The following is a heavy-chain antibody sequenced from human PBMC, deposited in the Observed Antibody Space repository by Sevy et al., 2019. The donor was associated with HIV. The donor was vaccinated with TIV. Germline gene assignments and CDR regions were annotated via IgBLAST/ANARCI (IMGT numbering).Heavy chain of an antibody. Sequence: GGSLRLSCAASGFTFSNYWMTWVRQAPGKGLEWVANIKRDGSEKYYVASVKGRFTISRDNAKNSLYMQMNSLRAEETAGYYCARDCNSASCLWGLDVWGQGTTVTVSS. CDR3: ARDCNSASCLWGLDV. CDR2: IKRDGSEK. J-gene: IGHJ6*02. D-gene: IGHD2-2*01. CDR1: GFTFSNYW. V-gene: IGHV3-7*03.